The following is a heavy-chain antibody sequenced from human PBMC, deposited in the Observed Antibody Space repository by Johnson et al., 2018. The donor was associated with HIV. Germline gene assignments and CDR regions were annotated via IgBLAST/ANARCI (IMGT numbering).Heavy chain of an antibody. J-gene: IGHJ3*02. CDR2: IKQHGSEK. Sequence: VQLVESGGGLVQPGGSLRLSCAASGFTFSSYYMSWVRQAPGKGLEWVANIKQHGSEKSYMDSVTGRFIISRDTAKNSLFLQMNSLRAEDTAVYYCAREIAAAGVDTFDIWGQGTMVTVSS. CDR1: GFTFSSYY. D-gene: IGHD6-13*01. CDR3: AREIAAAGVDTFDI. V-gene: IGHV3-7*05.